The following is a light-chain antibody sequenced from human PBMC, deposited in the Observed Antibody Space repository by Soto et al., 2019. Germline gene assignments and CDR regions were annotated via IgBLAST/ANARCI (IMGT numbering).Light chain of an antibody. CDR1: QSITSSY. V-gene: IGKV3-20*01. Sequence: EIVLTQSPGTLSLSPGERATLSCRASQSITSSYLAWYQQKPGQAPRLLIYGASRRATDIPDRFSGSGSGTDFTFTISSLQPEDIATYYCQQYDNLPPTFGPGTKVDIK. J-gene: IGKJ3*01. CDR2: GAS. CDR3: QQYDNLPPT.